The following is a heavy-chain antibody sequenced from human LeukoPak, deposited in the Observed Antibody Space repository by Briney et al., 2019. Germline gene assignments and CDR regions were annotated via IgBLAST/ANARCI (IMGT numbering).Heavy chain of an antibody. J-gene: IGHJ5*02. V-gene: IGHV1-24*01. CDR1: GCTLLQLL. CDR2: VDPEDGEK. D-gene: IGHD1-26*01. Sequence: GASVKVSCQVCGCTLLQLLMQWLGPPAAKGGEWMGGVDPEDGEKKYAQKLQGRVTLTEDTSTETAYMELSRLRAEDTAVYYCATEMSASYEDGFDPWGQGTLVTVSS. CDR3: ATEMSASYEDGFDP.